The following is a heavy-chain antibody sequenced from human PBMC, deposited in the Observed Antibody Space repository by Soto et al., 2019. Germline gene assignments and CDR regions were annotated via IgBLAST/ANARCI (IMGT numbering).Heavy chain of an antibody. J-gene: IGHJ4*02. CDR2: ISWDGGST. D-gene: IGHD1-26*01. CDR1: GFTFDDYT. CDR3: AKDSGSYYH. Sequence: EVQLVESGGVVVQPGGSLRLSCAASGFTFDDYTMHWVRQAPGEGLEWVSLISWDGGSTYYADSVKGRFTISRDNSKISLYLQMNSLRTEDTALYYCAKDSGSYYHWGQGTLVTVSS. V-gene: IGHV3-43*01.